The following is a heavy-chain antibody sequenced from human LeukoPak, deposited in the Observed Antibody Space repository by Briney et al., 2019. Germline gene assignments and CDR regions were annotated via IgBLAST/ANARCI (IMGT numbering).Heavy chain of an antibody. CDR2: IIPIFGTA. V-gene: IGHV1-69*06. J-gene: IGHJ6*03. CDR1: GGTFSSYA. CDR3: AREIRRLNYMDV. Sequence: ASVKVSCKASGGTFSSYAISWVRQAPGQGLEWMGGIIPIFGTANYAQKFQGRVTITADKSTSTAYMELSSLGSEDTAVYYCAREIRRLNYMDVWGEGTTVTVSS.